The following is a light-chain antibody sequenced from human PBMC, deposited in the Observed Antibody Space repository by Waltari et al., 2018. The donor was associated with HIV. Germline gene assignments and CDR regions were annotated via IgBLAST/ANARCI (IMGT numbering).Light chain of an antibody. Sequence: QSVLTQPPSVSAAPGQTVTISCSGSSSTLANDYVSWYQHVPGAAPKLLIYDNDKRPPAIRDRFSGSKACTSATLDSTGLQTGDEADYYCGTWDPRLSVGVFGGGNKLTVL. CDR1: SSTLANDY. CDR3: GTWDPRLSVGV. V-gene: IGLV1-51*01. CDR2: DND. J-gene: IGLJ2*01.